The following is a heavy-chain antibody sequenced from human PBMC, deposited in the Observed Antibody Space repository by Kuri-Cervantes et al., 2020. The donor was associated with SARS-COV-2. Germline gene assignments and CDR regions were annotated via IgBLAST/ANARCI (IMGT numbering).Heavy chain of an antibody. V-gene: IGHV4-34*01. Sequence: SETLSLTCTVSGGSISSYYWSWIRQPPGKGLEWIGEINHSGSTNYNPSLKSRVTISVDTSKNQFSLKLSSVTAADTAVYYCARDVRRLRNYYDSSGYPDYWGQGTLVTVSS. CDR3: ARDVRRLRNYYDSSGYPDY. J-gene: IGHJ4*02. CDR1: GGSISSYY. D-gene: IGHD3-22*01. CDR2: INHSGST.